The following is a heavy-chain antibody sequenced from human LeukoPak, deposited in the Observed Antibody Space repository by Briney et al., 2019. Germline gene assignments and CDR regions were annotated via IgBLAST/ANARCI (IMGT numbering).Heavy chain of an antibody. D-gene: IGHD1-26*01. CDR2: ICKSDNPP. CDR3: VRDLRESDY. CDR1: GFSFSDHC. J-gene: IGHJ4*02. V-gene: IGHV3-74*01. Sequence: PGGSLRLSCAASGFSFSDHCMHWVRQAPGEGLVWVSRICKSDNPPDYAASVKGRFTISGDNAKNTVYLQLNSLRVDDTAVYYCVRDLRESDYWGQGTLVTVSS.